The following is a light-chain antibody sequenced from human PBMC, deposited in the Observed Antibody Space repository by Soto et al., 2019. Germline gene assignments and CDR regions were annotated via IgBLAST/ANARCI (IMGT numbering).Light chain of an antibody. V-gene: IGLV2-23*02. CDR2: EVT. CDR3: LSYAGSSTVI. J-gene: IGLJ2*01. CDR1: SSDVGVYNL. Sequence: QSALTQPAYVSASPGQSITISCTGTSSDVGVYNLVSWYQQHTGKAPRLMIFEVTTRPSGISNRFSGSKSGNTASLTISGLQAEDEADYYCLSYAGSSTVIFGGGTKLTVL.